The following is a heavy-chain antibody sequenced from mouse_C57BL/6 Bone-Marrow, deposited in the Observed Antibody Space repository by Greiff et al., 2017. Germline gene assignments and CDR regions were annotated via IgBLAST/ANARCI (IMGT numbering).Heavy chain of an antibody. CDR3: ARSAYYSNYGAMDD. CDR2: INPGSGGT. J-gene: IGHJ4*01. CDR1: GYAFTNYL. V-gene: IGHV1-54*01. D-gene: IGHD2-5*01. Sequence: QVQLQQSGAELVRPGTSVKVSCKASGYAFTNYLIEWVKQRPGQGLEWIGVINPGSGGTNYNEKFKGKATLTADKSSSTAYMQLSSLTSEDSAVYFCARSAYYSNYGAMDDWGQGTSVTVSS.